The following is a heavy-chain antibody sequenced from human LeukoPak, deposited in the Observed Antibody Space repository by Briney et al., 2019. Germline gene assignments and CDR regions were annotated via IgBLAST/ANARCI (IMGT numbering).Heavy chain of an antibody. CDR2: LSGSGSTT. V-gene: IGHV3-23*01. D-gene: IGHD3-10*01. CDR1: GFTFSSYA. Sequence: GGSLRLSCAASGFTFSSYAMSWVRQAPEKGLEWVSALSGSGSTTSYADSVKGRFAISRDNSKNTLYLQMNSLRAEDTAVYYCAKTYFGSGSYYSGPNDSWGEGTLDTVSS. CDR3: AKTYFGSGSYYSGPNDS. J-gene: IGHJ4*02.